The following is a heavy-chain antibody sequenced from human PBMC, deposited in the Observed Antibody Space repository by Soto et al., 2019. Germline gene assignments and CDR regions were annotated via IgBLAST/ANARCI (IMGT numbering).Heavy chain of an antibody. CDR1: GYTFTSYA. J-gene: IGHJ4*02. D-gene: IGHD6-13*01. Sequence: QVQLVQSGAEEKKPGASVKVSCKASGYTFTSYAMHWVRQAPGQRLEWMGWINAGNGNTKYSQKFQGRVTITRDTSSITAYMELSSLRSEDTAVYYCARGIAPYDFDYWGQGTLVTVSS. CDR3: ARGIAPYDFDY. V-gene: IGHV1-3*05. CDR2: INAGNGNT.